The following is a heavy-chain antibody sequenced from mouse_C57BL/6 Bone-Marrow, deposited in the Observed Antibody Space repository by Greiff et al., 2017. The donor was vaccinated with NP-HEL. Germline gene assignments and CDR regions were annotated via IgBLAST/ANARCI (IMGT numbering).Heavy chain of an antibody. D-gene: IGHD4-1*01. J-gene: IGHJ4*01. Sequence: EVKVVESGGGLVQPGGSLSLSCAASGFTFTDYYMSWVRQPPGKALEWLGFIRNKANGYTTEYSASVKGRFTISRDNSQSILYLQMNALRAEDSATYYCARYDLGPYAMDYWGQGTSVTVSS. CDR1: GFTFTDYY. V-gene: IGHV7-3*01. CDR2: IRNKANGYTT. CDR3: ARYDLGPYAMDY.